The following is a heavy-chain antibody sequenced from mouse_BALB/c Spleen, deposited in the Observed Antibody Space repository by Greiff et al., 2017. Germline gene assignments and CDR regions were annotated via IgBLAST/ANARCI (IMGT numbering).Heavy chain of an antibody. Sequence: EVQVVESGPSLVKPSQTLSLTCSVTGDSITSGYWHWIRKFPGNKLEYMGYISYSGSTYYNPSLKSRISITRDTSKNQYYLQLNSVITEDTATYYCARYYYGSSFAMDYWGQGTSVTVSS. CDR1: GDSITSGY. V-gene: IGHV3-8*02. D-gene: IGHD1-1*01. CDR2: ISYSGST. CDR3: ARYYYGSSFAMDY. J-gene: IGHJ4*01.